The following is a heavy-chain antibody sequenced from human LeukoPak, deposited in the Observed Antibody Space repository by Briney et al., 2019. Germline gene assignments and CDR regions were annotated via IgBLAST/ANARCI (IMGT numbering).Heavy chain of an antibody. CDR2: IYTSGGT. CDR3: ARDSGTTGEVKFDP. J-gene: IGHJ5*02. CDR1: GGSISSYY. V-gene: IGHV4-4*07. D-gene: IGHD3-10*01. Sequence: SETLSLTCTVSGGSISSYYWSWIRQPAGKVLECIGRIYTSGGTTYNPSLKSRVTMSVDTSKNQFSLKLSSVTAADTAVYYCARDSGTTGEVKFDPWGQGTLVTVSS.